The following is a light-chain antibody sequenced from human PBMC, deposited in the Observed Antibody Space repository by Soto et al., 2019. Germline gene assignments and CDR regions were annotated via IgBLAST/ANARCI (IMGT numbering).Light chain of an antibody. Sequence: DVQMTQTPSSLSASVGDRVTITCRASQSFGNYLNWYQQRPGKAPNLLIYAASNLQSGVPSRFSGSGSGTDFTLTISSLQPEDFATYYCQQSYSIPWTFGQGTKVDI. CDR2: AAS. CDR3: QQSYSIPWT. V-gene: IGKV1-39*01. CDR1: QSFGNY. J-gene: IGKJ1*01.